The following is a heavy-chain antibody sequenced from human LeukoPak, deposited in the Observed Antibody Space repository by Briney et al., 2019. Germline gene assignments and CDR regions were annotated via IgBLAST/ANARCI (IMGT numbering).Heavy chain of an antibody. CDR2: MREDGGEI. Sequence: GGSLRLSCAASGFTFTSYTMSWVRQAPGKGLEWVASMREDGGEICYVDSVRGRFTISRDNAKNSLYLQMDSLRADDTAVYYCARGGARWFDSWGLGTLVTVSS. CDR3: ARGGARWFDS. D-gene: IGHD4/OR15-4a*01. CDR1: GFTFTSYT. J-gene: IGHJ5*01. V-gene: IGHV3-7*01.